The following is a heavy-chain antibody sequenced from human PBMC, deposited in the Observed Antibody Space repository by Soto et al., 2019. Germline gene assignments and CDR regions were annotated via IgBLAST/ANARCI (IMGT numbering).Heavy chain of an antibody. CDR2: ISYDGSNK. D-gene: IGHD6-13*01. J-gene: IGHJ4*02. CDR1: GFTFSSYA. V-gene: IGHV3-30-3*01. Sequence: GGSLRLSCAASGFTFSSYAMHWVRQAPGKGLEWVAVISYDGSNKYYADSVKGRFTISRDNSKNTLYLQMNSLRAEDTAVYYCAREGRQQLVPFDYWGQGTLVTVSS. CDR3: AREGRQQLVPFDY.